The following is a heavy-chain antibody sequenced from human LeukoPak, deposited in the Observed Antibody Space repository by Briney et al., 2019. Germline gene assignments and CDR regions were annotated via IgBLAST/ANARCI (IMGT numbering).Heavy chain of an antibody. J-gene: IGHJ4*02. Sequence: GGSLRLSCAASGFTFSSYGMHWVRQAPGEGLEWVAVISYDGSNKYYADSVKGRLTISRDNSNNTLYLQMNSLRAEDTAVYYYAEGTKWEDYYCFDYWLQATQITDSS. V-gene: IGHV3-30*18. CDR1: GFTFSSYG. D-gene: IGHD2/OR15-2a*01. CDR2: ISYDGSNK. CDR3: AEGTKWEDYYCFDY.